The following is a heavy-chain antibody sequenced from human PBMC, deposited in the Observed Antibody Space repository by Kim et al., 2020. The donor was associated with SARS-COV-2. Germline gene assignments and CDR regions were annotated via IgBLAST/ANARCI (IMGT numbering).Heavy chain of an antibody. CDR3: ARAHEDSAYDYYFGY. CDR1: GYTFTGYY. J-gene: IGHJ4*02. D-gene: IGHD5-12*01. CDR2: INPDSGGT. V-gene: IGHV1-2*06. Sequence: ASVKVSCKASGYTFTGYYMHWVRQAPGQGLEWMGRINPDSGGTNYAQKIQGRVTMTRDTSITTAYMERSRLRSDDTAVYYCARAHEDSAYDYYFGYCGQGTLVTVSS.